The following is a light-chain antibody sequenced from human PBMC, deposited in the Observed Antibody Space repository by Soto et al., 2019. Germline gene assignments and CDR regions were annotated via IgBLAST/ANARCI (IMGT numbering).Light chain of an antibody. V-gene: IGLV2-14*01. Sequence: QYALTQPASVSGSPGQSITISCTGTSSDVGRYNYVSWYQQHPGKAPKLTIYDVSNRPSGVSSRFSGSKSGNTASLTISGLQAEDEADYYCSSFTSSSTYVFGPGTKLTVL. CDR2: DVS. CDR3: SSFTSSSTYV. CDR1: SSDVGRYNY. J-gene: IGLJ1*01.